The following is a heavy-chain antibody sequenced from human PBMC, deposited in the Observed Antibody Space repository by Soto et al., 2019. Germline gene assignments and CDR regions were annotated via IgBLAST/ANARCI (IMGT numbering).Heavy chain of an antibody. D-gene: IGHD1-26*01. CDR2: ISGYNGNT. J-gene: IGHJ4*02. CDR1: GYTFTSYG. V-gene: IGHV1-18*01. CDR3: ARVMSGGGGRYYCDY. Sequence: QVQLVQSGAEVKKPGASVKVSCKASGYTFTSYGIAWVRQAPGQGLEWMGWISGYNGNTNYAQKLQGTVTMTTDTSTSTGYMELRGLRFDDTAVYYCARVMSGGGGRYYCDYWGQGTLVTVSS.